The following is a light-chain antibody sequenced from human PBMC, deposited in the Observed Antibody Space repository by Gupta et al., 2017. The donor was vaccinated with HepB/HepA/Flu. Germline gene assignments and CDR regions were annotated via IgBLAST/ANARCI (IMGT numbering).Light chain of an antibody. V-gene: IGKV3-15*01. Sequence: MLTQSPATLSLSPGETATLSCRASQDISTNLAWYQQTPGLAPRLLIFGPSSRATGIPDRFSVCGSGTDLTLTIRSLQSEDVGIYYCQQYNNWPRTFGPGTRVEIK. CDR2: GPS. J-gene: IGKJ1*01. CDR3: QQYNNWPRT. CDR1: QDISTN.